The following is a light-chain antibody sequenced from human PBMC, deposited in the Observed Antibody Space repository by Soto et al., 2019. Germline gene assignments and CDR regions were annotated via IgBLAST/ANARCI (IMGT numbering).Light chain of an antibody. CDR3: QQRSNWPPT. CDR2: DAS. V-gene: IGKV3-11*01. Sequence: EMVLTQSPATLSLSPGERATLSCRASQSVSSYLAWYQRKPGQTPRLLIYDASNRATGIPARFSGSGSGTDFTLTISSLEPEDFAVYYCQQRSNWPPTFGQGTK. CDR1: QSVSSY. J-gene: IGKJ2*01.